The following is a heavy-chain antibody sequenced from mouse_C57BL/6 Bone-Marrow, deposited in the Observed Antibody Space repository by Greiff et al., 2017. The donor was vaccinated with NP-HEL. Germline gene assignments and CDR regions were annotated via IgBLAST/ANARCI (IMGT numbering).Heavy chain of an antibody. CDR1: GYTFTSYW. V-gene: IGHV1-64*01. J-gene: IGHJ3*01. D-gene: IGHD4-1*01. CDR2: IHPNSGST. Sequence: VQLQQPGAELVKPGASVKLSCKASGYTFTSYWMHWVKQRPGQGLEWIGMIHPNSGSTNYNEKFKSKATLTVDKSSSTAYMQLRSLTSEDSAVYYGARRMGTGSYAGFAYWGQGTLVTVSA. CDR3: ARRMGTGSYAGFAY.